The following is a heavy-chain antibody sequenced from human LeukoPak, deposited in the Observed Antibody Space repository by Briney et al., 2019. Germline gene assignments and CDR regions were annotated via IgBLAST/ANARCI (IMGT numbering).Heavy chain of an antibody. J-gene: IGHJ3*02. V-gene: IGHV1-18*01. CDR2: ISAYNGNT. D-gene: IGHD3-10*01. Sequence: ASVKVSCKASGYTFTNYGISWVRQAPGQGLEWMGWISAYNGNTNYAHQLQGRVTMTTDASTRTAYMELRSLRSDDTAVYYCARDQGFDDAFDIWGQGTMVTVSS. CDR3: ARDQGFDDAFDI. CDR1: GYTFTNYG.